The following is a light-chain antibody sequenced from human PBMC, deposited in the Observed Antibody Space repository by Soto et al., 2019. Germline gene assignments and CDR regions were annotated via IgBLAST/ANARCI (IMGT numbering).Light chain of an antibody. V-gene: IGLV2-14*01. CDR2: DVT. Sequence: QSALTQPASVSGSPGQSITISCTGTSSDVGGYNFVSWYQQHPGKAPKLMIYDVTIRPSGVSNRFSGSKSGNTASLTISGLQAEDEADYYCSSCTSSSTLVFGGGTKLTVL. CDR3: SSCTSSSTLV. J-gene: IGLJ2*01. CDR1: SSDVGGYNF.